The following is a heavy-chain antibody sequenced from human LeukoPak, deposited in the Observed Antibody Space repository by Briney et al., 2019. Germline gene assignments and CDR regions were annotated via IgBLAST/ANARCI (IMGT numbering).Heavy chain of an antibody. V-gene: IGHV5-51*01. D-gene: IGHD3-10*01. CDR3: ARLPSMVRGVIGFDY. J-gene: IGHJ4*02. CDR2: IYPGDSDT. Sequence: GESLKISCKGSGYNFTTYWIGWVRQMPGKGLEWMGIIYPGDSDTRYSPSFQGQVTISADKSISTAYLQWSSLKASDTAMYYCARLPSMVRGVIGFDYWGQGTLVTVSS. CDR1: GYNFTTYW.